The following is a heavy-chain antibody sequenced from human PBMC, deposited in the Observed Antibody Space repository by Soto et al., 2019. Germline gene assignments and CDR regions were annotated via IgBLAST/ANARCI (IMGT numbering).Heavy chain of an antibody. CDR1: GGTFSSFT. CDR3: ARERLDSSGWYDAFDI. CDR2: IIPILGIA. D-gene: IGHD6-19*01. J-gene: IGHJ3*02. V-gene: IGHV1-69*08. Sequence: QVQLVQSGAEVKKPGSSVKVSCKASGGTFSSFTISWVRQTPGQGLECMGRIIPILGIANYAQKFQGRVTITADKSTSTAYMELSSLRSEDTAVYYCARERLDSSGWYDAFDIWGQGTMVTVSS.